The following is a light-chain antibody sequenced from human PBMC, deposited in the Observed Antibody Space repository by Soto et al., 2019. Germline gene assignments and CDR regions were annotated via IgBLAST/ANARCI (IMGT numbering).Light chain of an antibody. Sequence: QSVLTQPPSASGSPGQSVTISCTGTSSDVGDYDYVSWYQQHPGKAPKLMIYEVSRRPSGVPDRFSGSKSGNTASLTVSGLQAEDEADYYCSSYAGSNNLGVFGGGTQLTVL. J-gene: IGLJ2*01. CDR3: SSYAGSNNLGV. CDR1: SSDVGDYDY. V-gene: IGLV2-8*01. CDR2: EVS.